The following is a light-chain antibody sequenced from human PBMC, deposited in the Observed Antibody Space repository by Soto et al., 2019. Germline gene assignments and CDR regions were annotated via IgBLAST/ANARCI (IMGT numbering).Light chain of an antibody. CDR1: SSNVGNNY. J-gene: IGLJ2*01. V-gene: IGLV1-51*01. CDR2: DND. CDR3: GTWDGSLSVGV. Sequence: QSVLTQPPSVSAAPGQKVIISCSGSSSNVGNNYVSWYQQFPGTAPKLLIYDNDKRPSGIPDRFSGSKSGTTATLDISGLQTGDEADYYCGTWDGSLSVGVFGGGTKLTVL.